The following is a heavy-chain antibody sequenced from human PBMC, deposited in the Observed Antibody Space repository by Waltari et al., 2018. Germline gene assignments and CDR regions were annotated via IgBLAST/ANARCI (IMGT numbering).Heavy chain of an antibody. D-gene: IGHD1-26*01. CDR2: IYTSGST. V-gene: IGHV4-61*02. J-gene: IGHJ6*02. Sequence: QVQLQESGPGLVKPSQTLSLTCTVSGGSIRSGSYYWCWIRQPAGKGLEWIGRIYTSGSTNYNPSLKSRVTISVDTSKNQFSLKLSSVTAADTAVYYCARVRLEWELYYYYYGMDVWGQGTTVTVSS. CDR1: GGSIRSGSYY. CDR3: ARVRLEWELYYYYYGMDV.